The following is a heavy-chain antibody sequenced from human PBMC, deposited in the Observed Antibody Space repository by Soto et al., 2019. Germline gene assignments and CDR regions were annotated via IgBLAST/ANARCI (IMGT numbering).Heavy chain of an antibody. J-gene: IGHJ4*02. CDR3: AREYYYDSSGYYSVRFVFDY. CDR1: GFTFSSYG. Sequence: GSLRLSCAASGFTFSSYGMHWVRQAPGKGLEWVAVIWYDGSNKYYADSVKGRFTISRDNSKNTLYLQMNSLRAEDTAVYYCAREYYYDSSGYYSVRFVFDYWGQGTLVTVSS. V-gene: IGHV3-33*01. CDR2: IWYDGSNK. D-gene: IGHD3-22*01.